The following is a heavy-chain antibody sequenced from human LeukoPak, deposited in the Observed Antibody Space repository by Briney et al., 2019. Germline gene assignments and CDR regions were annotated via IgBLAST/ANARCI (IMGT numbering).Heavy chain of an antibody. CDR1: GFTFRNYY. V-gene: IGHV3-11*04. CDR3: ARAFNDGFDI. J-gene: IGHJ3*02. CDR2: ISSSGSRI. Sequence: PGGSLRLSCAASGFTFRNYYMGWIRQAPGKGLEWVSYISSSGSRIYNADSVKGRFTISRDNAKNSLYLPMNSLRAEDTAVYYCARAFNDGFDIWAQGTMVTVSS.